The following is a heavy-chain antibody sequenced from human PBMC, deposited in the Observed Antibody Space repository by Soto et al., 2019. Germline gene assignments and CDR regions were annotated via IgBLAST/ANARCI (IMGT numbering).Heavy chain of an antibody. V-gene: IGHV1-69*01. Sequence: QVQLVQSGAEVKKPGSSVKVSCKASGGTFSSYAISWVRQAPGQGLEWMGGIIPISDTTNYAQKFQGRVTITADESTGKAYMELSSLRSEDTAVFYCARSQGSSTSLEIYYCFYYGMDVWGQGTSVTVSS. J-gene: IGHJ6*02. CDR2: IIPISDTT. CDR1: GGTFSSYA. CDR3: ARSQGSSTSLEIYYCFYYGMDV. D-gene: IGHD2-2*01.